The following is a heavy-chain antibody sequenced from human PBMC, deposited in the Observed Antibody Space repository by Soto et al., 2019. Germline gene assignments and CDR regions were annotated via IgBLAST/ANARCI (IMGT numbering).Heavy chain of an antibody. D-gene: IGHD2-15*01. CDR1: GFTVSSNY. V-gene: IGHV3-66*01. J-gene: IGHJ6*03. CDR3: ARGVVVAATYYYYMDV. CDR2: IYSGGST. Sequence: GGSLRLSCAASGFTVSSNYMSWVRQAPGKGLEWVSVIYSGGSTYYADSVKGRFTISRDNSKNTLYLQMNSLRAEDTAVYYCARGVVVAATYYYYMDVWGKGTTVTVSS.